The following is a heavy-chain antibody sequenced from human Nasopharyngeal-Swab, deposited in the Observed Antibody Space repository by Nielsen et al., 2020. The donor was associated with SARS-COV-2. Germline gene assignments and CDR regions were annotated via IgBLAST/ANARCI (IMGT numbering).Heavy chain of an antibody. J-gene: IGHJ4*02. CDR2: ISGSGGSI. CDR1: GFTFSSYA. V-gene: IGHV3-23*01. CDR3: ARDRALRYFEGLDY. D-gene: IGHD3-9*01. Sequence: GESLKISCAASGFTFSSYAMSWVRQAPGKGLEWVSAISGSGGSIYYADSVKGRFTISRDNAKNSLYLQMNSLRAEDTAVYYCARDRALRYFEGLDYWGQGTLVTVSS.